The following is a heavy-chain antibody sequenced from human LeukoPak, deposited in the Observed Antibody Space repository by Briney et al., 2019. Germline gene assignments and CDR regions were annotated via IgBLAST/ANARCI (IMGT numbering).Heavy chain of an antibody. CDR3: ARQDIVATKSYDY. CDR2: IYYSGST. V-gene: IGHV4-39*01. Sequence: SETLSLTCTVSGGSISSSSYYWGWIRQPPGKGLEWIGSIYYSGSTYCNPSLKCRVTISVDTSKNQFSLKLSSVTAADTAVYYCARQDIVATKSYDYWGQGTLVTVSS. CDR1: GGSISSSSYY. J-gene: IGHJ4*02. D-gene: IGHD5-12*01.